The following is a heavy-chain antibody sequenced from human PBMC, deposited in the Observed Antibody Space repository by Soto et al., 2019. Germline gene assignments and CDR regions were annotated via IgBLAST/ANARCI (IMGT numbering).Heavy chain of an antibody. CDR3: ARDRRPGLAVAPGYFDY. V-gene: IGHV3-48*03. Sequence: PGGSLRLSCAASGFTFSSYEMNWVRQAPGKGLEWVSYISSSGSTIYYADSVKGRFTISRDNAKNSLYLQMNSLRAEDTAVYYCARDRRPGLAVAPGYFDYWGQGPLVTVSS. CDR2: ISSSGSTI. J-gene: IGHJ4*02. CDR1: GFTFSSYE. D-gene: IGHD6-19*01.